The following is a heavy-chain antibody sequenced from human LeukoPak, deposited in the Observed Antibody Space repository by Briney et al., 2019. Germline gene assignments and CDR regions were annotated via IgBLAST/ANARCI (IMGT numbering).Heavy chain of an antibody. CDR3: AKDMVRGGKGYDAFDI. Sequence: PGGSLRLSCAASGFTFSSYWMTWVRQAPGKGLEWVANIKQDGSEKYYVDSVKGRFTISKDNTKNSLYLQMNSLRAEDTAVYYCAKDMVRGGKGYDAFDIWGQGTMVTVSS. CDR2: IKQDGSEK. J-gene: IGHJ3*02. CDR1: GFTFSSYW. V-gene: IGHV3-7*03. D-gene: IGHD3-10*01.